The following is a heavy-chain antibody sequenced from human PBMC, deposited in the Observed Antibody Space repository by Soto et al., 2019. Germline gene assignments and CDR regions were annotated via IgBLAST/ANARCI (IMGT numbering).Heavy chain of an antibody. V-gene: IGHV4-30-2*01. Sequence: PSKTLSLTCAVSGGSISSGGYSWSWIRQPPGKGLEWIGYIYHSGSTYYNPSLKSRVTISVDRSKNQFSLKLSSVTAADTAVYYCARGRSSEEDWFDPWGQGTLVTVSS. CDR1: GGSISSGGYS. J-gene: IGHJ5*02. CDR3: ARGRSSEEDWFDP. CDR2: IYHSGST. D-gene: IGHD6-25*01.